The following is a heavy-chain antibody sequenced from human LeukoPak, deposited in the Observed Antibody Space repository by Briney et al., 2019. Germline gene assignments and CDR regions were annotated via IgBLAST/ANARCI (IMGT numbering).Heavy chain of an antibody. D-gene: IGHD6-13*01. V-gene: IGHV4-39*01. CDR1: VGSISSSSYY. CDR2: IYYSGST. Sequence: SETLSLTCTVSVGSISSSSYYWGWIRQPPGKGLEWIGSIYYSGSTYYNPSLKSRVTISVDTSKNPFSLKLSSVTAADTTVYYCARQGQQLRPFDYWGQGTLVTVSS. J-gene: IGHJ4*02. CDR3: ARQGQQLRPFDY.